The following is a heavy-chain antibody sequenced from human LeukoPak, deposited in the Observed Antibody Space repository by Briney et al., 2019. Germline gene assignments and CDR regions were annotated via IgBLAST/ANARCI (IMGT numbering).Heavy chain of an antibody. CDR3: ARLTVGTTPYYFDS. Sequence: SETLSLTCTVSGGSITTYYWNWIRQPPGKGLEWIGYIYYSGTTNYNPSLKSRVTISVDTSKNQFSLKLTSVTAADTAVYYCARLTVGTTPYYFDSWGQGTLVTVSS. V-gene: IGHV4-59*08. J-gene: IGHJ4*02. CDR1: GGSITTYY. CDR2: IYYSGTT. D-gene: IGHD4-17*01.